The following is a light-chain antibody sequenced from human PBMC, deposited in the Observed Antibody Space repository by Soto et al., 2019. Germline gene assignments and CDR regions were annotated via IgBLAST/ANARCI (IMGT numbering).Light chain of an antibody. CDR1: SSDVGGYNY. J-gene: IGLJ2*01. CDR3: SSYTSSSTLV. V-gene: IGLV2-14*01. CDR2: EVS. Sequence: QSALTQSASVSGSPGQSITISCTGTSSDVGGYNYVSWYQQHPGKAPKLMIYEVSNRPSGVSNRFSGSKSGNTASLTISGLQAEDAADYYCSSYTSSSTLVFGGGTKLTVL.